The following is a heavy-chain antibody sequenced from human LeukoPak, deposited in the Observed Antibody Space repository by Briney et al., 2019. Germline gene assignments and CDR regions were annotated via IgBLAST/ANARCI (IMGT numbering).Heavy chain of an antibody. CDR3: ARHYGQERGELLEDWFDP. CDR1: GGSISSGDYY. CDR2: IYYSGST. Sequence: PSETLSLTCTVSGGSISSGDYYWSWIRQPPGKGLEWIGYIYYSGSTYYNPSLKSRVTISVDTSKNQFSLKLSSVTAADTAVYYCARHYGQERGELLEDWFDPWGQGTLVTVSS. J-gene: IGHJ5*02. V-gene: IGHV4-30-4*08. D-gene: IGHD1-26*01.